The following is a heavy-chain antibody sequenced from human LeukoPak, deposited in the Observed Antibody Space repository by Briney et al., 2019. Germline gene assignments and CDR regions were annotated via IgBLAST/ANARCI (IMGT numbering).Heavy chain of an antibody. CDR3: ARAEVGANHFDY. V-gene: IGHV3-48*03. CDR2: ISSSGSTI. D-gene: IGHD1-26*01. CDR1: GVTFSSYE. J-gene: IGHJ4*02. Sequence: GGSLRLSCAASGVTFSSYEMNWVRQAPGKGLEWVSYISSSGSTIYYADSVKGRSTISRDNAKNSLYLQMNSLRAEDTAVYYCARAEVGANHFDYWGQGTLVTVSS.